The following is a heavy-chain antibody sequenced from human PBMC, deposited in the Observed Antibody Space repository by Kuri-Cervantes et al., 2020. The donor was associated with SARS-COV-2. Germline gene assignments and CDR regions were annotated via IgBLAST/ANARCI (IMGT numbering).Heavy chain of an antibody. CDR1: GFTFSRNW. CDR3: ARDFWEQLVDY. CDR2: IKQDVSEK. V-gene: IGHV3-7*01. D-gene: IGHD6-13*01. J-gene: IGHJ4*02. Sequence: GESLKISCAASGFTFSRNWMSWVRQAPGKGLEWVANIKQDVSEKYYVDSVKGRFTISRDNAKNSLYLQMNSLRAEDTAVYYCARDFWEQLVDYWGQGTLVTVSS.